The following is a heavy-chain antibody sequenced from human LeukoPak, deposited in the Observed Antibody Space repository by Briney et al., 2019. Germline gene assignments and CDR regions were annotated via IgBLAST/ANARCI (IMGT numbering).Heavy chain of an antibody. V-gene: IGHV3-30*18. D-gene: IGHD2-2*01. CDR1: GFTFSSYG. Sequence: GGSLRLSCAASGFTFSSYGMHWVRQAPGKGLERVAVISYDGSNKYYADSVKGRSTISRDNSKNTLYLQMNSLRAEDTAVYYCAKDRGYCSSTSCFRLDYWGQGTLVTVSS. CDR2: ISYDGSNK. CDR3: AKDRGYCSSTSCFRLDY. J-gene: IGHJ4*02.